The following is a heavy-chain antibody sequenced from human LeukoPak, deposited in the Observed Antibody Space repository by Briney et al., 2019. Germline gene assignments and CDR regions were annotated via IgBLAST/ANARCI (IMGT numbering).Heavy chain of an antibody. J-gene: IGHJ4*02. V-gene: IGHV3-48*03. CDR3: AREPPSCGGDCYDY. Sequence: GGSLRLSCVASGFTLSSYEMNWVRQAPGKGLEWASYISDSGNAIYYADSVKGRFTISRDNAKNSLYLQMNSLRAEDTAVYYCAREPPSCGGDCYDYWGQGTLVTVSS. D-gene: IGHD2-21*01. CDR2: ISDSGNAI. CDR1: GFTLSSYE.